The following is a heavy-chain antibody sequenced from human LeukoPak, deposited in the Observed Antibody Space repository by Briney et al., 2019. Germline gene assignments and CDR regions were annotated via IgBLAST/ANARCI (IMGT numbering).Heavy chain of an antibody. CDR2: INQDGSEK. D-gene: IGHD2/OR15-2a*01. J-gene: IGHJ4*02. CDR1: GFTFSGYW. Sequence: GGSLRLSCAASGFTFSGYWMSWVRQAPGKGLEWVANINQDGSEKNYGDSVKGRFTISRDNTENPLYLQVNSLRVEDTAVYYCARDGFHAANYWGQGTLVTVSS. V-gene: IGHV3-7*01. CDR3: ARDGFHAANY.